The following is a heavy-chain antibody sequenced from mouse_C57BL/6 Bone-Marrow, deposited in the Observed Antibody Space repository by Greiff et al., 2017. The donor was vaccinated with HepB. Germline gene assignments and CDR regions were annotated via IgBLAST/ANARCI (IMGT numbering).Heavy chain of an antibody. Sequence: EVKLMESGAELVRPGASVKLSCTASGFNIKDDYMHWVKQRPEQGLEWIGWIDPENGDTEYASKFQGKATITADTSSNTAYLQLSSLTSEDTAVYYCTCTTVYYFDYWGQGTTLTVSS. CDR2: IDPENGDT. CDR1: GFNIKDDY. CDR3: TCTTVYYFDY. D-gene: IGHD1-1*01. J-gene: IGHJ2*01. V-gene: IGHV14-4*01.